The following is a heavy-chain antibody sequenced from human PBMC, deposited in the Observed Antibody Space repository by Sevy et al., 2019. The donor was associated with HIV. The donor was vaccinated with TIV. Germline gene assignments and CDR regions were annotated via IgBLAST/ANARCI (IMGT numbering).Heavy chain of an antibody. CDR1: GLTFSIYN. Sequence: GGSLRLSCAASGLTFSIYNMNWVRQAPGKGLEWVSSISPTGTYTYYADSVRGRFSISRGNAENFQFLQMNSLRAEDTAVYYCARESIDSTAYPLGYWGQGTLVTVSS. CDR3: ARESIDSTAYPLGY. J-gene: IGHJ4*02. V-gene: IGHV3-21*01. CDR2: ISPTGTYT. D-gene: IGHD3-22*01.